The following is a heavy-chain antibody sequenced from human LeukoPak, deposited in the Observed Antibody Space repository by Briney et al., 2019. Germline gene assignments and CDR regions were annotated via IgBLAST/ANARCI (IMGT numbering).Heavy chain of an antibody. CDR3: AKEGEAAAGTEGDY. CDR1: GFTFSSYG. CDR2: ISYDGSNK. V-gene: IGHV3-30*18. Sequence: SGGSLRLSCAASGFTFSSYGMHWVRQAPGKGLEWVAVISYDGSNKYYADSAKGRFTISRDNSKNTLYLQMNSLRAEDTAAYYCAKEGEAAAGTEGDYWGQGTLVTVSS. D-gene: IGHD6-13*01. J-gene: IGHJ4*02.